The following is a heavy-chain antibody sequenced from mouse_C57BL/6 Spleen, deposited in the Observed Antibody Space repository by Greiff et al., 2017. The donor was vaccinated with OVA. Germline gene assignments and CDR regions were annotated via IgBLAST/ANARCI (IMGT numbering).Heavy chain of an antibody. V-gene: IGHV1-50*01. J-gene: IGHJ3*01. CDR1: GYTFTSYW. D-gene: IGHD3-3*01. Sequence: QVQLQQPGAELVKPGASVKLSCKASGYTFTSYWMQWVQQRPGQGLEWIGEIDPSASYTNYNQKFTGTATLTVDTSSSTAYRQLSSLTAEDSAVYYCTRRDTGLAYWGQGTLVTVSA. CDR3: TRRDTGLAY. CDR2: IDPSASYT.